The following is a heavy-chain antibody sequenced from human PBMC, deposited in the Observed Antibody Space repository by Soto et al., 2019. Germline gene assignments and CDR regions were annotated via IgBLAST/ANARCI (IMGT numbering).Heavy chain of an antibody. J-gene: IGHJ6*02. V-gene: IGHV1-18*01. D-gene: IGHD3-10*01. CDR3: ARFSSAPYYSFGVDV. CDR1: GYIFTNYD. CDR2: VSGYTGNT. Sequence: QVQLVQSETEVKKPGASVKVSCKASGYIFTNYDITWVRQAPGQGLEGMGWVSGYTGNTKYAQKFQDRVTMTTETSTSPVYMELRSLRSDAKAVYYCARFSSAPYYSFGVDVWGQGTTVFVSS.